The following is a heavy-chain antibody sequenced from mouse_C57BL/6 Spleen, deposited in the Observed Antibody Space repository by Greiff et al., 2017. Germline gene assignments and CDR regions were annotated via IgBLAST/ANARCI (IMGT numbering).Heavy chain of an antibody. V-gene: IGHV5-9*01. CDR1: GFTFSSYT. Sequence: EVHLVESGGGLVKPGGSLKLSCAASGFTFSSYTMSWVRQTPEKRLEWVATISGGGGNTYYPDSVKGRVTISRDNAKNTRYLQMSSLRAEDTALYYCARLSTGTDYAMDYWGQGTSVTVSS. J-gene: IGHJ4*01. CDR3: ARLSTGTDYAMDY. CDR2: ISGGGGNT. D-gene: IGHD4-1*02.